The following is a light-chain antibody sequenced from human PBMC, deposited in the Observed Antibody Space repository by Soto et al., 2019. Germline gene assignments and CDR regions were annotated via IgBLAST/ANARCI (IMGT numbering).Light chain of an antibody. V-gene: IGLV2-8*01. CDR3: SSFARTNVVV. CDR1: SSDVGGYNY. CDR2: DVS. Sequence: QSALTQPPSASGSPGQSVTISCTGTSSDVGGYNYVSWYQQHPGKAPKLMIYDVSKRPSGVPDRFSGSKSGNTASLTVSGLQAEDEADYYCSSFARTNVVVFGGGTQLTVL. J-gene: IGLJ2*01.